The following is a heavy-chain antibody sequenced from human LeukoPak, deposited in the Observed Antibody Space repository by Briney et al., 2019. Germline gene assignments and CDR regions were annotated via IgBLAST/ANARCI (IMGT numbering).Heavy chain of an antibody. J-gene: IGHJ4*02. Sequence: PSETLSLTCAVYGGSFSGYYWSWIRQPPGKGLEWIGEINHSGSTNYNPSLKSRVTISVDTSKNQFSLKLSSVTAADTAVYYCARWMDYGDYYFDYWSQGTLVTVSS. CDR1: GGSFSGYY. CDR2: INHSGST. D-gene: IGHD4-17*01. CDR3: ARWMDYGDYYFDY. V-gene: IGHV4-34*01.